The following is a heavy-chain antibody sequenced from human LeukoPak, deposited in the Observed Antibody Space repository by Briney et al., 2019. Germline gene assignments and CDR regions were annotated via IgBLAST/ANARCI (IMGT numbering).Heavy chain of an antibody. CDR1: GFIFSNYN. V-gene: IGHV3-21*01. CDR2: IGGSSTSI. J-gene: IGHJ3*02. Sequence: GGSLRLSCAASGFIFSNYNMNWVRQAPGKGLEWVSSIGGSSTSIYYADSVKGRFTIYRDNVKDSIYLQMHSLRAEDTAVYYCARAHRDGEVIIKNAFDIWDQGTMVTVSS. CDR3: ARAHRDGEVIIKNAFDI. D-gene: IGHD3-10*01.